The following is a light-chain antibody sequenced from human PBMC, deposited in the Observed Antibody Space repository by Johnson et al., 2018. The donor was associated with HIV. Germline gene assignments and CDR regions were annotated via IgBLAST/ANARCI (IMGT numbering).Light chain of an antibody. CDR1: SSNIGNNY. V-gene: IGLV1-51*02. Sequence: QSVLTQPPSVSAAPGQKVTISCSGSSSNIGNNYVSWYQQLPGTAPKLLIYENNKRPSGIPDRFSGSKSGTSATLGITGLQTGDEADYYCGTWDSSLSAEVFVTGPKVTFL. CDR2: ENN. CDR3: GTWDSSLSAEV. J-gene: IGLJ1*01.